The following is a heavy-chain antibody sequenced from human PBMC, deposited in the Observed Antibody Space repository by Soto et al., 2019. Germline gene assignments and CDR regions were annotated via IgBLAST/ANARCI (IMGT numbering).Heavy chain of an antibody. CDR2: ISGSGGST. CDR3: AKHQIWGSYRLDGLDY. CDR1: GFTFSSYA. V-gene: IGHV3-23*01. J-gene: IGHJ4*02. Sequence: EVQLLESGGGLVQPGGSLRLSCAASGFTFSSYAMSWVRQAPGKGLEWVSAISGSGGSTYYADSVKGRFTISRDNSNNTLYLQMNSLRAEDTAVYYCAKHQIWGSYRLDGLDYWGQGTLVTVSS. D-gene: IGHD3-16*02.